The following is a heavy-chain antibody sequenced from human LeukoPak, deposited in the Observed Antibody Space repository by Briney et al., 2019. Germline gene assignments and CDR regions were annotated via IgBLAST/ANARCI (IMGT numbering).Heavy chain of an antibody. CDR2: IISDGGST. J-gene: IGHJ4*02. D-gene: IGHD3-3*01. Sequence: PGESLTLSCAVSGFTFSSNCMRWDSQPPGKGRVWVSRIISDGGSTNYAESVQGRVTITRDNAKNTLYMQMNSLRAEDTAVYYCARDSTGFWSGYPSYYFDYWGQGTLVTVSS. CDR3: ARDSTGFWSGYPSYYFDY. CDR1: GFTFSSNC. V-gene: IGHV3-74*01.